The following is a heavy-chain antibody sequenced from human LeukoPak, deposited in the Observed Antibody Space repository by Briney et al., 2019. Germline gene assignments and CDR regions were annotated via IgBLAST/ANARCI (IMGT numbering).Heavy chain of an antibody. CDR3: ARESANYYDSSGYLGY. CDR2: IYYSGST. CDR1: GGSISSSSYY. V-gene: IGHV4-39*07. Sequence: PSETLSLTCTVSGGSISSSSYYWGWIRQPPGKGLEWIGSIYYSGSTYYNPSLKSRVTISVDTSKNQFSLKLSSVTAADTAVYYCARESANYYDSSGYLGYWGQGTLVTVSS. D-gene: IGHD3-22*01. J-gene: IGHJ4*02.